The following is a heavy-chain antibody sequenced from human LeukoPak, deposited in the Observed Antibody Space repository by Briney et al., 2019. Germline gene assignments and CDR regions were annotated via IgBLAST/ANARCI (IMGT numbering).Heavy chain of an antibody. D-gene: IGHD3-22*01. V-gene: IGHV1-46*01. Sequence: GRSLWVSCTPSRYPLTRYNIHTGSQAPGQGLESMGIINPSGGSTSYAQKFQGRVTMTRDTSTSTVYMELSSLRSEDTAVYYCARSDSSGYYCEPVDYWGQGTLVTVSS. CDR2: INPSGGST. CDR1: RYPLTRYN. J-gene: IGHJ4*02. CDR3: ARSDSSGYYCEPVDY.